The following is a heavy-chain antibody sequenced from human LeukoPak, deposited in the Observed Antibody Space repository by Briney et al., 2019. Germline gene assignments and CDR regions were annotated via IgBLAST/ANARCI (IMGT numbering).Heavy chain of an antibody. CDR3: ARGRGEGRGISMVRGVRAPSYNWFDP. J-gene: IGHJ5*02. CDR1: GGSISSSTYY. CDR2: IYYSGST. V-gene: IGHV4-39*06. Sequence: SETLSLTCTVAGGSISSSTYYWGWIRQPPGKGLEWIGSIYYSGSTYYNPSLKSRGPISVDTSKNQFTLKLSSVTAADTAVYYCARGRGEGRGISMVRGVRAPSYNWFDPWGHGTLVTVSS. D-gene: IGHD3-10*01.